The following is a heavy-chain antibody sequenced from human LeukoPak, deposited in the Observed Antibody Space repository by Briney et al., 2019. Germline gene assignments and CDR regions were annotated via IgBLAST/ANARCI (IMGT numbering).Heavy chain of an antibody. CDR1: GGSISSSSYY. CDR3: ARGRWRIDY. Sequence: SETLSLTCTVSGGSISSSSYYWGWIRQPPGRGLEWIGSIFYTGNTYYNPSLKSRVTISVDTSKNQFSLKLSSVTAADTAVYYCARGRWRIDYWGQGTLVTVSS. J-gene: IGHJ4*02. V-gene: IGHV4-39*07. D-gene: IGHD4-23*01. CDR2: IFYTGNT.